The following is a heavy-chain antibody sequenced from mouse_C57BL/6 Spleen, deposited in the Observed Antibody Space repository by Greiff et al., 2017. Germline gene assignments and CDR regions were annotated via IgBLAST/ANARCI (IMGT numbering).Heavy chain of an antibody. CDR2: IYPSDSET. D-gene: IGHD1-1*01. J-gene: IGHJ3*01. Sequence: VQLQQPGAELVRPGSSVKLSCKASGYTFTSYWMDWVKQRPGQGLEWIGNIYPSDSETHYNQKFKDKATLTVDKSSSTAYMQLSRLTSEDSAVYYCARPDYGSSLFAYWGQGTLVTVAA. CDR1: GYTFTSYW. CDR3: ARPDYGSSLFAY. V-gene: IGHV1-61*01.